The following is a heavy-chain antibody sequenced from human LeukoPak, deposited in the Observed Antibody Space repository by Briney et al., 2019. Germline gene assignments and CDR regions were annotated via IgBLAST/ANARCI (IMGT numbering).Heavy chain of an antibody. V-gene: IGHV3-23*01. CDR2: ISGSGGST. Sequence: PGGSLRLSCAASGFTFSSYAMSWVRQAPGKGLEWVSAISGSGGSTYYADSVKGRFTISRDNSKNTMSLEMNSLRVEDTAVYYCAKDYISGDGYWDSDYWGQGTLVTVSS. D-gene: IGHD5-24*01. CDR3: AKDYISGDGYWDSDY. CDR1: GFTFSSYA. J-gene: IGHJ4*02.